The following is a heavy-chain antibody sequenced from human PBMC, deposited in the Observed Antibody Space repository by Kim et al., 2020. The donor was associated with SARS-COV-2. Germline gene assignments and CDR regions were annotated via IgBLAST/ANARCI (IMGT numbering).Heavy chain of an antibody. Sequence: PTYAQGFTGRFVFSLDTSVSTAYLQISSLKAEDTAVYYCARDSVELSLGYWGQGTLVTVSS. D-gene: IGHD3-16*02. V-gene: IGHV7-4-1*02. CDR3: ARDSVELSLGY. J-gene: IGHJ4*02. CDR2: P.